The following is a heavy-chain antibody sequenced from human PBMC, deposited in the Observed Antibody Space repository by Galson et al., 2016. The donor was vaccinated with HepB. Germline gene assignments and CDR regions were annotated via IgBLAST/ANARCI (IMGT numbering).Heavy chain of an antibody. J-gene: IGHJ1*01. CDR2: ISFDGSKK. V-gene: IGHV3-30-3*01. CDR1: GFTFSSYA. CDR3: ARAVTSAGTDLQH. Sequence: SLRLSCAASGFTFSSYAMHWVRQAPGKGLEWVAVISFDGSKKYYADSVKGRFTISRDNSKNTVYLQMISLRTEDTAVYFCARAVTSAGTDLQHWGQGTLVTVSS. D-gene: IGHD6-13*01.